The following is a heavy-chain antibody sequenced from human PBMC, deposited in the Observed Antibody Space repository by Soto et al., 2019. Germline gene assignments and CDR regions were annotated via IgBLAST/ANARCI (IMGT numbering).Heavy chain of an antibody. D-gene: IGHD6-13*01. J-gene: IGHJ6*02. CDR3: ARDPQYSSSWYGRPHYYYYGMDV. CDR2: ISSSSSTI. Sequence: GGSLRLSCAASGFTFSSYSMNWVRQAPGKGLEWVSYISSSSSTIYYADSVKGRFTISRDNAKNSLYLQMNSLRDEDTAVYYCARDPQYSSSWYGRPHYYYYGMDVWGQGSLVTVSS. V-gene: IGHV3-48*02. CDR1: GFTFSSYS.